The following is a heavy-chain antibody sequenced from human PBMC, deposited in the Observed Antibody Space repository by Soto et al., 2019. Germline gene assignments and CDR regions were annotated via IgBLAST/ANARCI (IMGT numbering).Heavy chain of an antibody. CDR3: VTSPAGFGGYYYMDV. Sequence: LSLPCAASGFTFSSYSMNWVRQAPGKGLEWVSYISSSSSTIYYADSVKGRFTISRDNAKNSLYLQMNSLRAEDTAVYYCVTSPAGFGGYYYMDVWGKGTTVTVSS. V-gene: IGHV3-48*01. D-gene: IGHD3-10*01. CDR2: ISSSSSTI. CDR1: GFTFSSYS. J-gene: IGHJ6*03.